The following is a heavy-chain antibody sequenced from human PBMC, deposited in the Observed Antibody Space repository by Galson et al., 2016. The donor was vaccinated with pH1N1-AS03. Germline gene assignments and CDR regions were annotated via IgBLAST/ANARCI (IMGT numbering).Heavy chain of an antibody. CDR2: INEDGSTT. D-gene: IGHD1-26*01. CDR1: GFTFISSW. J-gene: IGHJ4*02. CDR3: VREQGGSDDY. Sequence: SLRLSCAASGFTFISSWMHWVRQAPGKGLVWVSHINEDGSTTRYADSVKGRVTIFRDNAKNTLYLQMNRLRAEYTAVYFCVREQGGSDDYWGQGTLVSGSS. V-gene: IGHV3-74*01.